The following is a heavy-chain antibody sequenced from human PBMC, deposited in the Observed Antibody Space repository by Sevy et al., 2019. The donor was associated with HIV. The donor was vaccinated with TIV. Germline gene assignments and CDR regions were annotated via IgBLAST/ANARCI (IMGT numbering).Heavy chain of an antibody. CDR3: ARGFYNWNYVASYGMDV. J-gene: IGHJ6*02. V-gene: IGHV3-11*01. CDR1: GFTFSDYY. Sequence: SLKISCAASGFTFSDYYMSWIRQAPGKGLEWVSYISSSGSTIYYADSVKGRFTISRDNAKNSLYLQMNSLRAEDTAVYYCARGFYNWNYVASYGMDVWGQGTTVTVSS. CDR2: ISSSGSTI. D-gene: IGHD1-7*01.